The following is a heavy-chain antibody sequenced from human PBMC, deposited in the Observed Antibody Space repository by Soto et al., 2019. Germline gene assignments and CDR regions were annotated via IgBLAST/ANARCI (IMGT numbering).Heavy chain of an antibody. Sequence: QVHLVQSGAEVREPGASVKVSCKTSGYTFTAYYIHWVRQAPGQGLEWMGWVNPKSGGTEFSRKFRGRVTMTSDTSSSTAYMEVGRLTSDDTAVYYCARSAEGWQQLDSWGQGNLVKVSS. CDR3: ARSAEGWQQLDS. D-gene: IGHD6-13*01. V-gene: IGHV1-2*02. CDR2: VNPKSGGT. J-gene: IGHJ4*02. CDR1: GYTFTAYY.